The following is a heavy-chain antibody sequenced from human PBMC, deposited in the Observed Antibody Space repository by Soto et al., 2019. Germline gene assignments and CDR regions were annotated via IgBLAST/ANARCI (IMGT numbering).Heavy chain of an antibody. D-gene: IGHD3-16*01. V-gene: IGHV3-74*03. CDR2: LSSDGFGA. CDR1: GFSLSPYW. Sequence: VGSLRLSCAASGFSLSPYWMHWVRQVPGRGLEWVARLSSDGFGAAYADSVEGRFFISRDIARNTLSLQMNSLRADDTAVYYCARDLGGPDYWGRGTSVTVSS. CDR3: ARDLGGPDY. J-gene: IGHJ4*02.